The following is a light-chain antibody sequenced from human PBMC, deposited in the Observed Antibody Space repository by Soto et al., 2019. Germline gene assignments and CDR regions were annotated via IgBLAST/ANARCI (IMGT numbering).Light chain of an antibody. V-gene: IGLV4-69*01. CDR1: SGHSNYA. J-gene: IGLJ2*01. Sequence: QPVLTQSPSASASLGASVKLTCTLSSGHSNYAIAWHQQQSKKGPRYLINLNSDGSHSKGNGIPDRFSGSSSGAERYLTISSLQSEDEADYYCQTWGSGIVVFGGGTKLTVL. CDR2: LNSDGSH. CDR3: QTWGSGIVV.